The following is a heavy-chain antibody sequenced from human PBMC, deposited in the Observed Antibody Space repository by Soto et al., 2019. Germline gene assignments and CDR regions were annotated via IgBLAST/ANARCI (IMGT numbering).Heavy chain of an antibody. V-gene: IGHV6-1*01. CDR1: GDSVSSNSAA. CDR3: ARVYLRGAAAARERYFDY. CDR2: TYYRSKWYN. J-gene: IGHJ4*02. D-gene: IGHD6-13*01. Sequence: PSQTLSLTCAISGDSVSSNSAAWNWIRQSPSRGLEWLGRTYYRSKWYNDYAVFVKSRITINPDTSKNQFSLQLNSVTPEDTAVYYCARVYLRGAAAARERYFDYWGQGTLVPVSS.